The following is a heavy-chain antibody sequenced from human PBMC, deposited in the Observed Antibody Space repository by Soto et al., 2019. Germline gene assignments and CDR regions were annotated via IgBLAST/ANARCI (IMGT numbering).Heavy chain of an antibody. CDR2: ISGSGGST. CDR3: AKGGTYSSSWSGYYYGMDV. Sequence: EVQLLESGGGLVQPGGSLRLSCAASGFTFSSYAMSWVRQAPGKGLEWVSAISGSGGSTYYADSVKGRFTISRDNSKNTLYLQMNSLRAEDTAVYYCAKGGTYSSSWSGYYYGMDVWGQGTTVTVSS. J-gene: IGHJ6*02. CDR1: GFTFSSYA. V-gene: IGHV3-23*01. D-gene: IGHD6-13*01.